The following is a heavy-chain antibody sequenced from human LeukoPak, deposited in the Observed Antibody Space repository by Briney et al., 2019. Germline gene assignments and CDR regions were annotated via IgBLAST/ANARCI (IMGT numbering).Heavy chain of an antibody. CDR1: GFTFSSYE. D-gene: IGHD3-3*01. Sequence: GGSLRLSCAASGFTFSSYEMNWVRQAPGKGLEWVSYISSSGSTIYYADSVKGRFTISRDNAKNSLYLQMNSLRAEDTAVYYCVRGTYYDFWSGYHVGWFDPWGQGTLVTVSS. CDR2: ISSSGSTI. CDR3: VRGTYYDFWSGYHVGWFDP. J-gene: IGHJ5*02. V-gene: IGHV3-48*03.